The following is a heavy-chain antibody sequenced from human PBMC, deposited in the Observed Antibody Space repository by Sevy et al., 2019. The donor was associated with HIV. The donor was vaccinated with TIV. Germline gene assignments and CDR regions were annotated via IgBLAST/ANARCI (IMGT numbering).Heavy chain of an antibody. D-gene: IGHD1-26*01. Sequence: SETLSLTCAVYGGSFTSLYWNWIRQPPGKGLEWIANIYYNGHINYNPSLKSRVTLSLDTSKNQFSLRLSSVTAADTAMYYCAGENAWGRGYSWGQGTLVTVSS. CDR1: GGSFTSLY. CDR3: AGENAWGRGYS. CDR2: IYYNGHI. V-gene: IGHV4-59*08. J-gene: IGHJ4*02.